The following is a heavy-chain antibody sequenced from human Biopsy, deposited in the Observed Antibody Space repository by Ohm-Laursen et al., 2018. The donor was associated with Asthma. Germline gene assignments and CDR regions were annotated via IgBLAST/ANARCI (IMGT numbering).Heavy chain of an antibody. V-gene: IGHV3-7*01. CDR2: IKHDRSEK. CDR1: GFTFGDYW. J-gene: IGHJ1*01. Sequence: SLRLSCAASGFTFGDYWMSWVRQVPGKGLEWVVNIKHDRSEKNHVDSLKGRFTISRDNAKNSLYLQMNSLRAEDTAVYYCARTFHFWSPYHAEHYQLWGQGTLVTVSS. D-gene: IGHD3-3*02. CDR3: ARTFHFWSPYHAEHYQL.